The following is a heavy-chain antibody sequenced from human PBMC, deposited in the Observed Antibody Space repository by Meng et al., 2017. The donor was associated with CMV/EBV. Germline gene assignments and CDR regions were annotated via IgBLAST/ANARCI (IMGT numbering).Heavy chain of an antibody. CDR2: INHSGST. CDR3: ARQRSSGWLYYYYGMDV. J-gene: IGHJ6*02. CDR1: GGSFRGSY. D-gene: IGHD6-19*01. Sequence: QTHSLTGAVYGGSFRGSYWSWIRQPPGKGREWNGEINHSGSTNYNPSLKSRVTISVDTSKNQFSLKLSSVTAADTAVYYCARQRSSGWLYYYYGMDVWGQGTTVTVSS. V-gene: IGHV4-34*01.